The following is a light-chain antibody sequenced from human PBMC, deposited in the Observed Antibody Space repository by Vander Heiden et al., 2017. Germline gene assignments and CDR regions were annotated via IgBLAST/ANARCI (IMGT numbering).Light chain of an antibody. V-gene: IGKV3-15*01. Sequence: EIVMPQPPATLAVSPGEITTLSWRAHQSVSSNIAWYQQTPGHAPRLLIYGASTRATGIPARFSGSGSGTEFTLTISSLQSEDFAVYYCQQYNNWPPTFGQGTKVEIK. CDR2: GAS. CDR3: QQYNNWPPT. J-gene: IGKJ1*01. CDR1: QSVSSN.